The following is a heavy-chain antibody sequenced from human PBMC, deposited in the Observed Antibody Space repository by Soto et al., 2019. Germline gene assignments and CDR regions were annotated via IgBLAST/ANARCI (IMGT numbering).Heavy chain of an antibody. CDR1: GYTFTGYY. V-gene: IGHV1-2*04. J-gene: IGHJ6*02. Sequence: ASVKVSCKASGYTFTGYYMHWVRQAPGQGLEWMGWINPNSGGTNYAQKFQGWVTMTRDTSISTAYMELSRLRSDDTAVYYCARAVRYSGSYPGMYYYYGMDVWGQGTTVTVSS. CDR3: ARAVRYSGSYPGMYYYYGMDV. D-gene: IGHD1-26*01. CDR2: INPNSGGT.